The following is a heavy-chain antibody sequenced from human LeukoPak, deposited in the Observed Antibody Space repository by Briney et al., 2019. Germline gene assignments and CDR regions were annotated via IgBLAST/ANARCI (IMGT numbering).Heavy chain of an antibody. J-gene: IGHJ4*02. V-gene: IGHV3-7*04. CDR1: GFTFSNYW. CDR3: ARDTVATTFDY. Sequence: PGGSLRLSCAASGFTFSNYWMSWVRQAPGKGLEWVVNIKQDGSDKYYVDSVKGRFTISRDNAKNSLYLQMNSLRAKDTAVYYCARDTVATTFDYWGQGTVVTVSS. CDR2: IKQDGSDK. D-gene: IGHD4-17*01.